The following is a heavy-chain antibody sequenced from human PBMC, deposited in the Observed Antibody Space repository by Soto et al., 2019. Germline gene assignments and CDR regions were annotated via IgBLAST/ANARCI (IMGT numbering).Heavy chain of an antibody. CDR3: ARQWDCSGGSCYDSGYYYYGMDV. CDR2: IDPSDSYT. D-gene: IGHD2-15*01. V-gene: IGHV5-10-1*01. Sequence: GESLKISCKGSGYSFTSYWISWVRQMPGKGLEWMGRIDPSDSYTNYSPSFQGHVTISADKSISTAYLQWSSLKASDTAMYYCARQWDCSGGSCYDSGYYYYGMDVWGEGTTVTVSS. J-gene: IGHJ6*04. CDR1: GYSFTSYW.